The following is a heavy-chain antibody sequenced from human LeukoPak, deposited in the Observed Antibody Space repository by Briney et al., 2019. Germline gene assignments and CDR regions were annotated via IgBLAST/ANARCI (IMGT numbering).Heavy chain of an antibody. CDR1: GFTFSSYS. J-gene: IGHJ4*02. D-gene: IGHD1-14*01. CDR2: ISSGSNYI. CDR3: ARDSARGHHLPSDY. Sequence: KSGGSLRLSCAASGFTFSSYSMNWVRQAPGKGLEWVSSISSGSNYIYYADSVKGRFTISRDNAKNSLYLQMNSLRVEDTAVYYCARDSARGHHLPSDYWGQGTLVTVSS. V-gene: IGHV3-21*01.